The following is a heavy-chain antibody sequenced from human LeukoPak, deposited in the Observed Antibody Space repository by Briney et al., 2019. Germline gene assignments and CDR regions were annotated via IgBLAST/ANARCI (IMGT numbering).Heavy chain of an antibody. CDR1: GYTFTSYG. CDR3: ITMVRGESDFDY. D-gene: IGHD3-10*01. CDR2: ISAYNGNT. J-gene: IGHJ4*02. Sequence: ASVKVSCKASGYTFTSYGISWVRQAPGQGLEWMGWISAYNGNTNYAQKLQGRVTMTRNTSISTAYMELSSLRSEDTAVYYCITMVRGESDFDYWGQGTLVTVSS. V-gene: IGHV1-18*01.